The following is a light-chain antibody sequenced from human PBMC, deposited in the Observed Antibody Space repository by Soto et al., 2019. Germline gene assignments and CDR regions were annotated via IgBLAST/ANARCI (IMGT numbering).Light chain of an antibody. CDR3: QQFYSWPRN. Sequence: IVMTQSPATVSGSPGERVTLSCRASQSVSGNVAWYHQKPGQPPRLLVYGASTTVNDIPSRFFGSGSETDFTTTITRLQSEDVGVYYCQQFYSWPRNFGQGTKVQIK. CDR1: QSVSGN. J-gene: IGKJ1*01. CDR2: GAS. V-gene: IGKV3-15*01.